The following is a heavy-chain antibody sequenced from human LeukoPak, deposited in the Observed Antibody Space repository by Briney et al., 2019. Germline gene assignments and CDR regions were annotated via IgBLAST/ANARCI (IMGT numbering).Heavy chain of an antibody. CDR2: IKQDGTEK. D-gene: IGHD3-10*01. J-gene: IGHJ4*02. V-gene: IGHV3-7*01. Sequence: GGSLRLSCAAAGFSFSSYAMSWVRQAPGKGLEWVANIKQDGTEKYYVDSVKGRFTISRDNAKNSLYLQMNSLRVEDTAVYYCAKVAKYYYGSETYYFFEHWGQGTPVTASS. CDR3: AKVAKYYYGSETYYFFEH. CDR1: GFSFSSYA.